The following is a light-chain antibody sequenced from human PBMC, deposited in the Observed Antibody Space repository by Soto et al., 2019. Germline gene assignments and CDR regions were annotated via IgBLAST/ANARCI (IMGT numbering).Light chain of an antibody. J-gene: IGKJ3*01. CDR2: DVS. V-gene: IGKV1-9*01. CDR1: QGISSY. Sequence: DIQLTQSPSFLSASVGDRVTITCRASQGISSYLVWYQQKPGKAPKLLIYDVSTLQSGVPSRFSGSGSGTEFTLTISSLQPEDFATYYCQQFNNYPFSSFGPGTKVDIK. CDR3: QQFNNYPFSS.